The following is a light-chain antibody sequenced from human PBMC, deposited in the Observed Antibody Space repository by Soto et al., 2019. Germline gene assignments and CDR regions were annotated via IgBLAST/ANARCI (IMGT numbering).Light chain of an antibody. Sequence: DIPMTQSPSSLSASVGARVTITCRPSQSISSYLNWYQQKPGKAPKLLIYAASSLQSGVPSRFSGSGSGTDFTLTISSLQPEDFATYYCQQSYSTPYTFGQGTKLEIK. V-gene: IGKV1-39*01. CDR1: QSISSY. CDR3: QQSYSTPYT. J-gene: IGKJ2*01. CDR2: AAS.